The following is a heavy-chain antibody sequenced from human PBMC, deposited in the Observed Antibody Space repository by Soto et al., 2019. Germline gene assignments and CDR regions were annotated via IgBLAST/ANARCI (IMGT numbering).Heavy chain of an antibody. J-gene: IGHJ6*02. CDR1: GFPFSNYA. D-gene: IGHD2-15*01. CDR3: ARASAATIYYYYYGMDV. V-gene: IGHV3-23*01. Sequence: PGGSLRLSCVASGFPFSNYAMTWVRQAPGKGLEWVSALSGSGVSTYYADSVKGRFTISRDNSKITLYLQMNSLRAEDTAVYYCARASAATIYYYYYGMDVWGQGTTVTVSS. CDR2: LSGSGVST.